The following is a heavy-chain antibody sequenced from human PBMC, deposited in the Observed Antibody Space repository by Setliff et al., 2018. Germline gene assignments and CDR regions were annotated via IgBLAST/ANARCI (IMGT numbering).Heavy chain of an antibody. J-gene: IGHJ4*01. V-gene: IGHV4-59*05. Sequence: PSETLSLTCTVSGDSISGDYWSWIRQPPGKGLEWIGSISYSGTPYYNASVESRVTISIDTSRNQFSLELRSVTVADTATYYCVRPGGTTVVARHFDYWGSGILVTVSS. CDR3: VRPGGTTVVARHFDY. CDR2: ISYSGTP. CDR1: GDSISGDY. D-gene: IGHD2-15*01.